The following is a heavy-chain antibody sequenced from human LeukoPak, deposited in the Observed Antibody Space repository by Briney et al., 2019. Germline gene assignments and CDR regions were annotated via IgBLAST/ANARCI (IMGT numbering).Heavy chain of an antibody. V-gene: IGHV3-23*01. D-gene: IGHD3-3*01. CDR2: ISVGAEYI. Sequence: GGSVRLSCAASGFTFSTYVMNWFRQAPGKGLEGVSTISVGAEYIFYEDSVKGRFTLSRDDSNHALYLQMHSLRAEDTALYYCASGPPFLKYFEYWGQGTLVTVSS. CDR3: ASGPPFLKYFEY. CDR1: GFTFSTYV. J-gene: IGHJ4*02.